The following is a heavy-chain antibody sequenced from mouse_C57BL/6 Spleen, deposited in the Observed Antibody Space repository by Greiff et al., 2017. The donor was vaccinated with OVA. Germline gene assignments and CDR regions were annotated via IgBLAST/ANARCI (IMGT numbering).Heavy chain of an antibody. D-gene: IGHD1-1*01. Sequence: VQLQQPGAELVKPGASVKMSCKASGYTFTSYWITWVKQRPGQGLEWIGDIYPGSGSTNYNEKFKSKATLPVDTSSSTAYMQLSSLTSEDSAVYYCARTYYYGSSLDAMDYWGQGTSVTVSS. J-gene: IGHJ4*01. V-gene: IGHV1-55*01. CDR1: GYTFTSYW. CDR2: IYPGSGST. CDR3: ARTYYYGSSLDAMDY.